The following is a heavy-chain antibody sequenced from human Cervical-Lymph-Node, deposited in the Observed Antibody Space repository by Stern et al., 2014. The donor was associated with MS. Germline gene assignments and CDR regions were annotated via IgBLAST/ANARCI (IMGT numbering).Heavy chain of an antibody. CDR1: GGSTSSGSYY. Sequence: VQLVESGPGLVKPSQTLSLTCTVSGGSTSSGSYYWTWIRQPAGKGLEWIGRIYPSGSTNHTPPLKSRVPISIDTPKTQFSLTLDSVTAADTAVYYCARSYSRSWHELDYWGQGALVTVSS. D-gene: IGHD6-13*01. CDR2: IYPSGST. J-gene: IGHJ4*02. CDR3: ARSYSRSWHELDY. V-gene: IGHV4-61*02.